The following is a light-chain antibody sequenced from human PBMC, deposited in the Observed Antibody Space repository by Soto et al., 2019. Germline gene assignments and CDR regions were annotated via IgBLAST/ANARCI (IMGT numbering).Light chain of an antibody. CDR3: SSYAGSNNLV. J-gene: IGLJ2*01. CDR2: EVT. CDR1: SSDIGRYNY. Sequence: QSALTQPPSASGSPGQSVTISCTGTSSDIGRYNYVSWYQQHPGKAPKLIIYEVTKRPSGVPDRFSGSKSGNTASLTVSGLQAEDEADYYCSSYAGSNNLVFGGGTKLIVL. V-gene: IGLV2-8*01.